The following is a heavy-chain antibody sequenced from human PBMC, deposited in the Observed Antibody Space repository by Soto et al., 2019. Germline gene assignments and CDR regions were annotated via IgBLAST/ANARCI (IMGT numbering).Heavy chain of an antibody. D-gene: IGHD6-13*01. CDR1: GFTFSSYG. Sequence: PVGSLRLSCAASGFTFSSYGMHWVRQAPGKGLEWVAVISYDGSNKYYADSVKGRFTISRDNSKNTLYLQMNSLRAEDTAVYYCAKSCRAAADYYYYGMDVWGQGTTVTVSS. CDR2: ISYDGSNK. CDR3: AKSCRAAADYYYYGMDV. V-gene: IGHV3-30*18. J-gene: IGHJ6*02.